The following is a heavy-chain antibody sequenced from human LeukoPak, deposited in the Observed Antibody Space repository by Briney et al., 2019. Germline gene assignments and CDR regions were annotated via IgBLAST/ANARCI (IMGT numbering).Heavy chain of an antibody. V-gene: IGHV3-23*01. CDR2: ISGSGGSP. D-gene: IGHD6-19*01. Sequence: PGGSLRLSCAASGFTFSSYAMSWVRQAPGKGLEWVSAISGSGGSPYYADSVKGRFTISRDNSKNTLYLQMNSLRAEDTAVYYCAKEPGIAVAGTPSYFDYWGQGTLVTVSS. J-gene: IGHJ4*02. CDR1: GFTFSSYA. CDR3: AKEPGIAVAGTPSYFDY.